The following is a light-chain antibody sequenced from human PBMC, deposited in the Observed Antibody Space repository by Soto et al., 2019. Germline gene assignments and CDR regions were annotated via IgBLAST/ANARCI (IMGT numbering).Light chain of an antibody. CDR1: QGISNF. CDR2: AAS. V-gene: IGKV1-27*01. J-gene: IGKJ1*01. CDR3: QKYTNAPRT. Sequence: DIHMTQSPPSLSAFVGDRVTITCRASQGISNFLACYQQKPWRAPKLLISAASTLQSGVSSHFSGSGSGTDFTLTISSLQPEDVATYYCQKYTNAPRTFGQGTKVEIK.